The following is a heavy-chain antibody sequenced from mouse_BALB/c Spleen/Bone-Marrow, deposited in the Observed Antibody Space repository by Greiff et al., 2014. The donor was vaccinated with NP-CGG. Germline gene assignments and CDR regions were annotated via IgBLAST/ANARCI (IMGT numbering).Heavy chain of an antibody. V-gene: IGHV14-3*02. CDR1: GFNIKDTY. CDR2: IDPANGNT. D-gene: IGHD1-1*01. J-gene: IGHJ2*01. Sequence: EVQLQQSGAELVKPGASVKLSCTASGFNIKDTYMHWVKQRPEQGLEWIGRIDPANGNTKYDPKFQGKATITADTSSNTAYLQLSNLTSEDTAVYYRARYYYGSSYFDYWGQGTTLTVSS. CDR3: ARYYYGSSYFDY.